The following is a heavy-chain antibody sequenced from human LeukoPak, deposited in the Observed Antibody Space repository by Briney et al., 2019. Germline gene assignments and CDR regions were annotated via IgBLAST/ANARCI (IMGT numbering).Heavy chain of an antibody. J-gene: IGHJ4*02. V-gene: IGHV3-23*01. D-gene: IGHD3-22*01. CDR1: GFTFSSYA. CDR3: AKDNLYYYDSSGSPSDY. Sequence: GGSLRLSCAASGFTFSSYAMSWVRQAPGKGLEGVSAISGSGGSTYYADSVKGRFTISRDNSKNPLYLQMNSLRAEDTAVYYCAKDNLYYYDSSGSPSDYWGQGTLVTVSS. CDR2: ISGSGGST.